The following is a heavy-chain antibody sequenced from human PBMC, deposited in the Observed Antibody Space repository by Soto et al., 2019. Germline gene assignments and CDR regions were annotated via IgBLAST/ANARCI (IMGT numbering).Heavy chain of an antibody. CDR3: ARVCSGACHNVMDV. J-gene: IGHJ6*02. CDR2: IYYSGST. CDR1: GGSISSGGYY. Sequence: QVQLQESGPGLVKPSQTLSLTCTVSGGSISSGGYYWSWIRQHPGKGLEWIGYIYYSGSTYYNPSLKRRVTISVDTSKKQFSLKLSTVPAADTAVYLCARVCSGACHNVMDVWGPGTTVTVSS. V-gene: IGHV4-31*03. D-gene: IGHD2-15*01.